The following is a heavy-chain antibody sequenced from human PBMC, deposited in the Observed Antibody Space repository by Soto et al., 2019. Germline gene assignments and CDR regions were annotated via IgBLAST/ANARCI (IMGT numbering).Heavy chain of an antibody. CDR1: GYTFTSYD. Sequence: ASVKVSCKASGYTFTSYDINWVRQATGQGLEWMGWMNPNSGNTGYAQKFKGRVTMTRNTSISTAYMELSSLRSEDTAVYYCASIRYYGSGSYPINYWGQGTLVTVSS. CDR3: ASIRYYGSGSYPINY. J-gene: IGHJ4*02. CDR2: MNPNSGNT. V-gene: IGHV1-8*01. D-gene: IGHD3-10*01.